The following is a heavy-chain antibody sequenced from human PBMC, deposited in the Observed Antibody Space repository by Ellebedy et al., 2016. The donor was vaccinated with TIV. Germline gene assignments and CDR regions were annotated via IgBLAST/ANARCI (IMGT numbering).Heavy chain of an antibody. Sequence: AASVKVSCKASGYTFTDYGISWARQAPGQGFEWIGWISADTGNTNYAQKFQDRVTMTTDTSTRTVFLELRSLRSDDTAVYYCARDFNFWSGPSLDYWGQGTLVTVSS. CDR3: ARDFNFWSGPSLDY. CDR1: GYTFTDYG. J-gene: IGHJ4*02. D-gene: IGHD3-3*01. V-gene: IGHV1-18*01. CDR2: ISADTGNT.